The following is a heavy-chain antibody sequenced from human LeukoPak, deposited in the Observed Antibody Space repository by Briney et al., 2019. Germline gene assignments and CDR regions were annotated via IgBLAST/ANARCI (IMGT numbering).Heavy chain of an antibody. J-gene: IGHJ4*02. CDR2: ISGSGGST. V-gene: IGHV3-23*01. Sequence: GGSLRLSCEASGLTFSSYAMSWVRQAPGKGLEWVSAISGSGGSTYYADSVKGRFTISRDNSKNTLYLQMNSLRAEDTAVYYCAKDQDFWSGTTSDYWGQGTLVTVSS. CDR3: AKDQDFWSGTTSDY. D-gene: IGHD3-3*01. CDR1: GLTFSSYA.